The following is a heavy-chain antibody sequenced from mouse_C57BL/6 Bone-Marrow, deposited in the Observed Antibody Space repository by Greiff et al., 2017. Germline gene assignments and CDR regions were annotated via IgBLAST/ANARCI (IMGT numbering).Heavy chain of an antibody. CDR3: ARDPYYSIYFDY. D-gene: IGHD2-5*01. CDR1: GYAFRSSW. Sequence: VKLMESGPELVKPGASVKISCKASGYAFRSSWMNWVKQRPGKGLEWIGRIYPGDGDTNYNGKFKGKATLTADKSSSTAYMQLSSLTSEDSAVYFCARDPYYSIYFDYWGQGTTLTVSS. V-gene: IGHV1-82*01. CDR2: IYPGDGDT. J-gene: IGHJ2*01.